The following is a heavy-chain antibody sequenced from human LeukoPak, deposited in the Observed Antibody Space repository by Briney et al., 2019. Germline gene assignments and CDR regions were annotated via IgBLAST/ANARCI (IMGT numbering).Heavy chain of an antibody. CDR1: GDIVSSNSAS. CDR3: ARGTGDSCKD. CDR2: TYYRSKWRN. J-gene: IGHJ4*02. D-gene: IGHD3-22*01. V-gene: IGHV6-1*01. Sequence: SQTLSLTCAISGDIVSSNSASWNWIRQSPSRGLEWLGRTYYRSKWRNDYALSVKSRITISPDTSKNQFSLQLNSVTPEDTAVYYCARGTGDSCKDWGLGTLVTVSS.